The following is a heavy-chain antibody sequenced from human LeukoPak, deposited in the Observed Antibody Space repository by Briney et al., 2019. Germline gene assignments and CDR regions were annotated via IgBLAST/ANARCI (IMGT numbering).Heavy chain of an antibody. J-gene: IGHJ6*03. Sequence: SETLSLTCTVSGGSISNGSYYWSWIRQPAGKGLEWIGRIYTSGSTNYNPSLKSRVTISVDTSKNQFSLKLSSVTAADTAVYYCARRAPSPYSSSSFYYYYYMDVWGKGTTVTVSS. CDR3: ARRAPSPYSSSSFYYYYYMDV. CDR1: GGSISNGSYY. CDR2: IYTSGST. D-gene: IGHD6-6*01. V-gene: IGHV4-61*02.